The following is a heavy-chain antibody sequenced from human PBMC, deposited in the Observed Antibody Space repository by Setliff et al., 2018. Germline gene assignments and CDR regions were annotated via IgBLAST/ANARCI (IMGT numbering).Heavy chain of an antibody. CDR1: GETFSGFH. D-gene: IGHD3-10*01. CDR2: INPSGST. Sequence: PSETLSLTCAVYGETFSGFHWHWIRQAPGKGLEWIGQINPSGSTYYNPAVRGRVTISSDTSKNQFSLKLTSVTAADTAVYYCARGGSRWFGALSVPTTFDYWGQGIVVTVS. CDR3: ARGGSRWFGALSVPTTFDY. J-gene: IGHJ4*02. V-gene: IGHV4-34*01.